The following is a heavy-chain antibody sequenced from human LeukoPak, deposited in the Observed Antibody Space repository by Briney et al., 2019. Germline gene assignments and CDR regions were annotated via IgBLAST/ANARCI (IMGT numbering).Heavy chain of an antibody. CDR3: ARGPQFLLGLRHFDY. J-gene: IGHJ4*02. Sequence: TSVKVCCKASGYTLTSYGISWVRQAPGQGLEWRGWISAYNGNTNYAQKLQGRVTMTTDTSTSTAYMELRSLRSDDTAVYYCARGPQFLLGLRHFDYWGQGTLVTVSS. D-gene: IGHD5-18*01. CDR2: ISAYNGNT. V-gene: IGHV1-18*01. CDR1: GYTLTSYG.